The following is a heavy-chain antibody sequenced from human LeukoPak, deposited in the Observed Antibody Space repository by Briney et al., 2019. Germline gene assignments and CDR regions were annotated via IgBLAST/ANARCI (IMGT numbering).Heavy chain of an antibody. Sequence: ASVKVSCKASGYTFTGHYMHWVRQAPGQGLKWMGWINPNSGGTNYAQKFQGRVTMTRDTSISTAYMELSRLRSDDTAVYYCARGVVVTAPTFDYWGQGTLVTVSS. D-gene: IGHD2-21*02. CDR3: ARGVVVTAPTFDY. CDR2: INPNSGGT. CDR1: GYTFTGHY. J-gene: IGHJ4*02. V-gene: IGHV1-2*02.